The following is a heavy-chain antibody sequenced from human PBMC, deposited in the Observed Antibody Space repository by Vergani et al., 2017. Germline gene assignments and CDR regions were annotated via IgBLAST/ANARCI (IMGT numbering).Heavy chain of an antibody. CDR3: ARDRRIAAAGIVDLEYYGMDV. CDR2: IIPIFGTA. Sequence: QVQLVQSGAEVKKPGSSVKVSCKASGGTFSSYAISWVRQAPGQGLEWMGGIIPIFGTATYAQQFQGRVTITADESTSTAYMELSSLRSEDTAVYYCARDRRIAAAGIVDLEYYGMDVWGQGTTVTVSS. D-gene: IGHD6-13*01. J-gene: IGHJ6*02. CDR1: GGTFSSYA. V-gene: IGHV1-69*01.